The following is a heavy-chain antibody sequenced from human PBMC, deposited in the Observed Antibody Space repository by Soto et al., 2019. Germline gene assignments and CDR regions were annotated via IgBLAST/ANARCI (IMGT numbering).Heavy chain of an antibody. D-gene: IGHD2-15*01. CDR1: GFTFFGYY. Sequence: ASVKVSCKASGFTFFGYYMHWVRQAPGQGLEWMGWINAYSGVTNYSQIFQGRVTMTRDTSIGTVYMDLSRLRSDDTAVYYCARRQRRIDYGMGGWGRRTRVTVSS. CDR2: INAYSGVT. J-gene: IGHJ6*01. V-gene: IGHV1-2*02. CDR3: ARRQRRIDYGMGG.